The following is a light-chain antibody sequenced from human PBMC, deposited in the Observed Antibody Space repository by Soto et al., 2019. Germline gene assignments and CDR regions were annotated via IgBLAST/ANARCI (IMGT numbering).Light chain of an antibody. V-gene: IGLV4-69*01. Sequence: QLVLTQSPSASASLGASVKLTCTLSSGHSSYTIAWHQQQPEKGPRYLKTLNSDGSHSKGDGIPDRFSGSSSGAERYLSISSLQSEDEADYYCQTWGTGIEVFGGGTKLTVL. J-gene: IGLJ3*02. CDR2: LNSDGSH. CDR3: QTWGTGIEV. CDR1: SGHSSYT.